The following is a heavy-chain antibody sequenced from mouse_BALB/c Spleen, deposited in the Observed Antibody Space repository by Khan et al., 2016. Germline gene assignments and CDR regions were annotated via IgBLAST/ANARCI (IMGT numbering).Heavy chain of an antibody. D-gene: IGHD2-2*01. J-gene: IGHJ4*01. CDR3: ARWLDALDY. CDR1: GYSITSDYA. Sequence: EVQLQESGPGLVKPSQSLSLTCTVTGYSITSDYAWNWIRQFPGNKLEWMGYITYSGTTTYNPSLKSRISITRDTLKHQFFLQLNSVTTEDTATYDCARWLDALDYWGQGTSVTVSS. V-gene: IGHV3-2*02. CDR2: ITYSGTT.